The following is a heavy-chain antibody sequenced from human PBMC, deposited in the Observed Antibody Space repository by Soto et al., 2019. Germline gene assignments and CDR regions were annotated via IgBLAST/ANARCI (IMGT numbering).Heavy chain of an antibody. J-gene: IGHJ6*02. D-gene: IGHD6-19*01. CDR3: ARHEASGWYDNYYGMDV. CDR1: GGSISSSSYY. CDR2: IYYSGST. V-gene: IGHV4-39*01. Sequence: SETLSLTCTVSGGSISSSSYYWGWIRQPPGKGLEWIGSIYYSGSTYYNPSLKSRVTISVDTSKNQFSLKLSSVTAADTAVYYCARHEASGWYDNYYGMDVWGQGTTVTVSS.